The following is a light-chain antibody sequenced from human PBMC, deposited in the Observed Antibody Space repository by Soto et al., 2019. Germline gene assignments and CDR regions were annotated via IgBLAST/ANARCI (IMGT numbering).Light chain of an antibody. J-gene: IGKJ2*01. CDR2: AIS. Sequence: IVLTQSPGTLSLSPGERAALSCRASQTISSNYFAWYQQKPGQPPRLLIYAISSRAPDIPDRFSGGGSGTDFTLTISSLEPEDVAVYYCQHYGGSSYTFGQGTKVEIK. CDR3: QHYGGSSYT. CDR1: QTISSNY. V-gene: IGKV3-20*01.